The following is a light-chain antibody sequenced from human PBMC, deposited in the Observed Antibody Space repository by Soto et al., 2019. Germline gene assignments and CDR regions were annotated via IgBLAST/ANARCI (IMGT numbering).Light chain of an antibody. V-gene: IGKV3-20*01. J-gene: IGKJ2*01. CDR3: QRYDGSPFYG. CDR1: QSVDNRF. Sequence: EIVLTQSPGTLSLSPGDRATLSCRAGQSVDNRFLAWYQQKPGQAPRLLIYGTSTRATGIPDRFSGNASGTDFTLSITRLEPEDFAVYYCQRYDGSPFYGFGQGVKVEI. CDR2: GTS.